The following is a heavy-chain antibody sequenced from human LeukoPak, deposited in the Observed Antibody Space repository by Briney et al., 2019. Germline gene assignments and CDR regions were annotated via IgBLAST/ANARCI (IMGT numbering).Heavy chain of an antibody. V-gene: IGHV3-64*01. CDR1: GFTFSDFA. CDR3: ARDLALGNRYYDSATDAFDI. D-gene: IGHD3-22*01. J-gene: IGHJ3*02. Sequence: GGSLRLSCAASGFTFSDFAMHWLRQAPGKGLEYVSTISSNGISPYYANSVKGRFTISRDNSKNTLYLQMGSLRADDTAVYYCARDLALGNRYYDSATDAFDIWGQGTMVTVSS. CDR2: ISSNGISP.